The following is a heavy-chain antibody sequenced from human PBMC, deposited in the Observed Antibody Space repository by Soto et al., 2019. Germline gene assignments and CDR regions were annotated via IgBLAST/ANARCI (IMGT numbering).Heavy chain of an antibody. Sequence: QVQLVQSGAEVKKPGASVKVSCKASGYSFSNYALHWVRQAPGQRLEWMGWINADNGNTKYSQKFQGRVTFTRDTSASTAYMELSSLKSEDTAVYYCASPSYGSGSYYRGQGTLVTVSS. J-gene: IGHJ4*02. CDR1: GYSFSNYA. CDR2: INADNGNT. D-gene: IGHD3-10*01. CDR3: ASPSYGSGSYY. V-gene: IGHV1-3*01.